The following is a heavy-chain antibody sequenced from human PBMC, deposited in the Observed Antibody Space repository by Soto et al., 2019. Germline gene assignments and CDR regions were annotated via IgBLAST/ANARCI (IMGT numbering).Heavy chain of an antibody. V-gene: IGHV3-15*07. CDR2: IKSKTDGGTT. CDR1: GFTFSKAW. D-gene: IGHD3-22*01. CDR3: TTRLYDSSGYYWGDY. J-gene: IGHJ4*02. Sequence: EVQLVESGGGLVKPGGSLRLSCAASGFTFSKAWMNWVRQAPGKGLEWVGRIKSKTDGGTTDYAAPVRGRFTISRDDSKNTLYLQMNSLKTEDTAVYYCTTRLYDSSGYYWGDYWGQGPLVTVSS.